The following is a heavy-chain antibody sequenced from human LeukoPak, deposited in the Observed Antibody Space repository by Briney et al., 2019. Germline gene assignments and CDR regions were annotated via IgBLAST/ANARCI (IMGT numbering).Heavy chain of an antibody. Sequence: SETLSLTCTVSGGSVSSGSYYWSWIRQPPGKGLEWIGYIYYSGSTNYNPSLKSRVTISVDTSKNQFSLKLSSVTAADTAVYYCARAQCGGDCYFSYWGQGTLVTVSS. D-gene: IGHD2-21*02. J-gene: IGHJ4*02. CDR2: IYYSGST. CDR3: ARAQCGGDCYFSY. V-gene: IGHV4-61*01. CDR1: GGSVSSGSYY.